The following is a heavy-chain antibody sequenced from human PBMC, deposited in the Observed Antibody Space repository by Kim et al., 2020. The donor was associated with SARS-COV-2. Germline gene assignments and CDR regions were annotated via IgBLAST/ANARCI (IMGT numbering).Heavy chain of an antibody. J-gene: IGHJ4*02. CDR3: AREGSGWPGNYYFDY. V-gene: IGHV3-7*01. CDR1: GFTFSSYW. Sequence: GGSLRLSCAASGFTFSSYWMSWVRQAPGKGLEWVANIKQDGSEKYYVDSVKGRFTISRDNAKNSLYLQMNSLRAEDTAVYYCAREGSGWPGNYYFDYWGQGTLVTVSS. CDR2: IKQDGSEK. D-gene: IGHD6-19*01.